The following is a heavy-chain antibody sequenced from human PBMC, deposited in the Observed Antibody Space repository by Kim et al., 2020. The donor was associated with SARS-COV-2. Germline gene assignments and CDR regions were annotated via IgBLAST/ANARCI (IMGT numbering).Heavy chain of an antibody. D-gene: IGHD6-6*01. J-gene: IGHJ4*02. CDR3: ARETPGAGQAAPFDY. Sequence: QKFQGRVTITADESTSTAYMELSSLRSEDTAVYYCARETPGAGQAAPFDYWGQGTLVTVSS. V-gene: IGHV1-69*01.